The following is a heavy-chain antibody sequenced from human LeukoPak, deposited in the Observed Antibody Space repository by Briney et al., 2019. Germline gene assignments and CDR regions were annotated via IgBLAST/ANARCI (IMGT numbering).Heavy chain of an antibody. CDR3: ARDHGFGELFESDP. Sequence: ASVKVSCKASGGTFSSYAISLVRQAPGQGLEWMGRIIPIFGTANYAQKFQGRVTITTDESTSTAYMELSSLRSEDTAVYYCARDHGFGELFESDPWGQGTLVTVSS. CDR1: GGTFSSYA. D-gene: IGHD3-10*01. V-gene: IGHV1-69*05. CDR2: IIPIFGTA. J-gene: IGHJ5*02.